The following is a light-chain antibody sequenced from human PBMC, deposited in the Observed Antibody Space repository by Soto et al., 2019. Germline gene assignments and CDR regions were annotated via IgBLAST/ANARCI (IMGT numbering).Light chain of an antibody. CDR3: CAHTGTSIL. J-gene: IGLJ2*01. Sequence: QPVLTQPPSVSGSPGQSVTISCTGTSSDIGRYHYVSWYQQRPGKAPKLIIYDVFKRPSGVPDRFSGSKSANTASLTISGLQADDEANYCCCAHTGTSILFGGGTKVTVL. CDR2: DVF. V-gene: IGLV2-11*01. CDR1: SSDIGRYHY.